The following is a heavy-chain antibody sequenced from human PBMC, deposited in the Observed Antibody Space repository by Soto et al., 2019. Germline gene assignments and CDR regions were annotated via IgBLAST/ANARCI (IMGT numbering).Heavy chain of an antibody. CDR3: ARSYSSTYYYYGMDV. CDR1: GGTFSSYA. CDR2: IIPIFGTA. D-gene: IGHD6-13*01. V-gene: IGHV1-69*13. Sequence: SVKVSCKASGGTFSSYAISWVRQAPGQGLEWMGGIIPIFGTANYAQKFQGRVTITADESTGTAYMELSSLRSEDTAVYYCARSYSSTYYYYGMDVWGQGTTVTVSS. J-gene: IGHJ6*02.